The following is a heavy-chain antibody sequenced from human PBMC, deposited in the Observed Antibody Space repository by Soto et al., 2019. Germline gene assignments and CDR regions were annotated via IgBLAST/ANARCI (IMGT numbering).Heavy chain of an antibody. J-gene: IGHJ3*02. Sequence: ASVKVSCKASGYTFTSYGISWVRQAPGQGLEWMGWISAYNGNTNYAQKLQGRVTMTTDTSTSTAYMELRSLRSDDTAVYYCASVFRDVVVVVPAIFAFDIWGQGTMVTVSS. D-gene: IGHD2-2*01. V-gene: IGHV1-18*01. CDR3: ASVFRDVVVVVPAIFAFDI. CDR2: ISAYNGNT. CDR1: GYTFTSYG.